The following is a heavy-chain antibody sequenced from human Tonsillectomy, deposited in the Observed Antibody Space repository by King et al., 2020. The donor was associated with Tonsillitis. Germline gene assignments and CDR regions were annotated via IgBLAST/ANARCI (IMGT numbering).Heavy chain of an antibody. CDR1: GFTFSTYA. CDR3: ASTVDDYGDYAEFDI. Sequence: VQLVESGGGVVQPGRSLRLSCAASGFTFSTYAMHWVRQAPGKGLEWVAVISYDGSIKYYADSVKGRFTISRDNSKNTLYLQINSLRAEDTAVYYCASTVDDYGDYAEFDIWGQGTMVTVSS. J-gene: IGHJ3*02. V-gene: IGHV3-30*04. D-gene: IGHD4-17*01. CDR2: ISYDGSIK.